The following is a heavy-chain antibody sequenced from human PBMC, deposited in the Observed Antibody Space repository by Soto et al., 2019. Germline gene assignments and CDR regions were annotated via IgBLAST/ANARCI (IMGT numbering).Heavy chain of an antibody. V-gene: IGHV3-23*01. CDR3: AKDLLYYDFWSGYLKPPDAFDI. Sequence: GSLRLSCAASGFTFSSYAMSWVRQAPGKGLEWVSAISGSGGSTYYADSVKGRFTISRDNSKNTLYLQMNSLRAEDTAVYYCAKDLLYYDFWSGYLKPPDAFDIWGQGTMVTVSS. CDR2: ISGSGGST. D-gene: IGHD3-3*01. CDR1: GFTFSSYA. J-gene: IGHJ3*02.